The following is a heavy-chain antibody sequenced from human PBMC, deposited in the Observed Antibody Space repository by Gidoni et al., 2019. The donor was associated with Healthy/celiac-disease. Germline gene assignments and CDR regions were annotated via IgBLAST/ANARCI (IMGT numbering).Heavy chain of an antibody. Sequence: QVPLVASGGGVVQPGRSLRLSCAASGFTFSSYGMHWVRQAPGKGLEWVAVISYDGSNKYYADSVKGRFTISRDNSKNTLYLQMNSLRAEDKAVYYCAKDYLPYYYGSGSPLLGGMDVWGQGTTVTVSS. CDR1: GFTFSSYG. CDR3: AKDYLPYYYGSGSPLLGGMDV. V-gene: IGHV3-30*18. J-gene: IGHJ6*02. CDR2: ISYDGSNK. D-gene: IGHD3-10*01.